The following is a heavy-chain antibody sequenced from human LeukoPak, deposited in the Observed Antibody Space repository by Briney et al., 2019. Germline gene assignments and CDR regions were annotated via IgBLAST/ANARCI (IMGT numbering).Heavy chain of an antibody. V-gene: IGHV1-18*04. D-gene: IGHD6-19*01. Sequence: ASVKVSCETSGYTFTSHSISWVRQALGQGLEWMGWISAYNGNTNYAQKLQGRVTMTTDTSTSTVYMELRSLRSDDTAVYYCARIAVAGTLGWFDPWGQGTLVTVSS. CDR3: ARIAVAGTLGWFDP. CDR2: ISAYNGNT. CDR1: GYTFTSHS. J-gene: IGHJ5*02.